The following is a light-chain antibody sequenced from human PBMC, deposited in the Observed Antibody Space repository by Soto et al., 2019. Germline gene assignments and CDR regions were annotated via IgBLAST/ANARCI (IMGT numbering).Light chain of an antibody. J-gene: IGLJ3*02. CDR2: EVN. V-gene: IGLV2-14*01. Sequence: QSALTQPASLPGSPGQSITISCTGTSSDIGAYDYVSWFQQHPGKAPKLMISEVNNRPSGVSNRFSGSKSGNTAYLTISGLQVEDEAEYYCATWDDSLNGWVFGGGTKLTVL. CDR3: ATWDDSLNGWV. CDR1: SSDIGAYDY.